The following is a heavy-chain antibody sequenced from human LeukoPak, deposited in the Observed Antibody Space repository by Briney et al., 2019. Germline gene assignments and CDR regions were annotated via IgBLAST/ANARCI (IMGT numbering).Heavy chain of an antibody. Sequence: GESLKISCKGSGYSFTTHWIAWVRQMPGKGLEWMGIIYPGDSDTRYSPSFQGQVTISAGKSISTAYLQWSSLKASDTAMYYCARAIQTYYYDSSGYYPFDYWGQGTLVTVPS. V-gene: IGHV5-51*01. D-gene: IGHD3-22*01. CDR2: IYPGDSDT. CDR3: ARAIQTYYYDSSGYYPFDY. J-gene: IGHJ4*02. CDR1: GYSFTTHW.